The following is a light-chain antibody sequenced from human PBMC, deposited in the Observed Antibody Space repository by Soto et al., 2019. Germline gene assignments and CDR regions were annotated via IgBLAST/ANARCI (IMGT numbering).Light chain of an antibody. J-gene: IGKJ1*01. V-gene: IGKV1-5*03. CDR2: KAS. Sequence: QSPSTLSASVGDRVTITCRASQSISSWLAWYQQKPGKAPKLLIYKASSLESGVPSRFSGSGSGTEFTLTISSLQPDDFATYYCQQYNSYSRTFGQGTKVEIK. CDR3: QQYNSYSRT. CDR1: QSISSW.